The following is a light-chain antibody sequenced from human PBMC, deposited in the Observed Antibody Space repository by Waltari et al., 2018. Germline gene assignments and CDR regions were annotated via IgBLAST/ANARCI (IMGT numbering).Light chain of an antibody. CDR3: ASYVNSFALV. J-gene: IGLJ2*01. CDR2: EVK. V-gene: IGLV2-14*01. Sequence: HSALTQPASVSGSPGQSIPISCAATTSDLGAYDLVSWYQKPPGKAPKLIIYEVKNRPSDISPRFSASKSGDTASLTISGLQAEDEAEYYCASYVNSFALVFGGGTKVSVL. CDR1: TSDLGAYDL.